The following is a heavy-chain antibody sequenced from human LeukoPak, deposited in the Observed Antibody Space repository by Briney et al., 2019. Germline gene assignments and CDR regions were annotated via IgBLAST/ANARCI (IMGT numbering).Heavy chain of an antibody. Sequence: GGSLRLSCAASGFTFTSYWMHWVRQAPGKGLEWVAVISYDGSNKYYADSVKGRFTISRDNSKNTLYLQMNSLRAEDTAVYYCARDRTETIFGGSDYWGQGTLVTVSS. D-gene: IGHD3-3*01. V-gene: IGHV3-30-3*01. CDR2: ISYDGSNK. CDR3: ARDRTETIFGGSDY. CDR1: GFTFTSYW. J-gene: IGHJ4*02.